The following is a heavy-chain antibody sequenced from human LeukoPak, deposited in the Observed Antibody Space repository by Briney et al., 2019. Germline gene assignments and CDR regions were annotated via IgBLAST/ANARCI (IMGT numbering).Heavy chain of an antibody. V-gene: IGHV3-30*18. D-gene: IGHD6-13*01. J-gene: IGHJ3*02. CDR1: GFTFSSYG. CDR2: ISYDGSNK. CDR3: AKVDSSSWYSKDAFDI. Sequence: GRSLRLSCAASGFTFSSYGMHWVRQAPGKGLEWVAVISYDGSNKYYADSVKGRFTISRDNSKNTLYLQMNNLRAEDTAVYYCAKVDSSSWYSKDAFDIWGQGTMVTVSS.